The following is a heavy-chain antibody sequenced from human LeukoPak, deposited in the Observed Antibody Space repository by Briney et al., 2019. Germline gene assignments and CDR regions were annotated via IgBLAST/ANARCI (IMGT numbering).Heavy chain of an antibody. CDR3: TRVQAGRSGLMDV. CDR1: GFTLSDYW. Sequence: GGSLRLSCAASGFTLSDYWMHWVRQVPGEGLVWVSRIDPDGSTTNYADSVKGRFTTSRDNAKNTFYLQMNSLRAEDTAPYYCTRVQAGRSGLMDVWGRGTTVTVSS. D-gene: IGHD2-8*02. V-gene: IGHV3-74*01. CDR2: IDPDGSTT. J-gene: IGHJ6*02.